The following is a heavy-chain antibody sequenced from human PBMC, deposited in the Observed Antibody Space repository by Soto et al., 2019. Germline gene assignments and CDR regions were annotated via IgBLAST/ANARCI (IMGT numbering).Heavy chain of an antibody. D-gene: IGHD6-19*01. CDR1: GFTFDDYA. Sequence: EVQLVESGGGLVQPGRSLRLSCAASGFTFDDYAMHWVRQAPGKGLEWVSGISWNRGSIGYADSVKGRFTISRDNAKNSLYLQMNSLRAEDTALYYCAKQYSSGWECFDYWGQGTLVTVSS. V-gene: IGHV3-9*01. CDR2: ISWNRGSI. J-gene: IGHJ4*02. CDR3: AKQYSSGWECFDY.